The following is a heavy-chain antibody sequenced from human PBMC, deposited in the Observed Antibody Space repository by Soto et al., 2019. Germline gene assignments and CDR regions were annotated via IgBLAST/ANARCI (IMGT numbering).Heavy chain of an antibody. Sequence: ASVKVSCKASGGTFSSYAISWVRQAPGQGLEWMGGIIPIFGTANYAQKFQGRVTITADKSTSTAYMELSSLRSEDTAVYYWAREEGVIMLREDRRNLVDLWGEGTLDTVTS. J-gene: IGHJ5*02. CDR3: AREEGVIMLREDRRNLVDL. CDR2: IIPIFGTA. CDR1: GGTFSSYA. V-gene: IGHV1-69*06. D-gene: IGHD3-10*01.